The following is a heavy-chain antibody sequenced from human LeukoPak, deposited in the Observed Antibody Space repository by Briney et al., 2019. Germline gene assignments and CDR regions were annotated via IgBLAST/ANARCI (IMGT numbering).Heavy chain of an antibody. CDR1: GFTFSSYA. V-gene: IGHV3-30-3*01. Sequence: GGSLRLSCAASGFTFSSYAMPWVRQAPGKGLEWVAVISYDGSNKYYADSVKGRFTISRDNSKNTLYLQMNSLRAEDTAVYYCARDYSTRVHGSSQHYYYYYGMDVWGQGTTVTVSS. CDR3: ARDYSTRVHGSSQHYYYYYGMDV. CDR2: ISYDGSNK. D-gene: IGHD1-26*01. J-gene: IGHJ6*02.